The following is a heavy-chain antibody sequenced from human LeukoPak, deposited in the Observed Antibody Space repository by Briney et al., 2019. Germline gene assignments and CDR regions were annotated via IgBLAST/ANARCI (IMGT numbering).Heavy chain of an antibody. Sequence: SETLSLTCTVSGYSISRSGYYWGWIRQPPGKGLEWIGNIYHSGSTYYNPSLESRVTISVDTSKNQFSLKLTSVTAADTAVYYCARRVGGTSFRDYWGQGTRVTVPS. J-gene: IGHJ4*02. D-gene: IGHD1-26*01. CDR1: GYSISRSGYY. V-gene: IGHV4-38-2*02. CDR2: IYHSGST. CDR3: ARRVGGTSFRDY.